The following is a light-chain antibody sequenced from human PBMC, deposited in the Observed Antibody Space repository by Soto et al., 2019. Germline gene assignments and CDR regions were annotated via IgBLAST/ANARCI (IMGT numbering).Light chain of an antibody. CDR3: QHYGSSRT. CDR1: QSVSSSY. V-gene: IGKV3-20*01. J-gene: IGKJ1*01. CDR2: GAS. Sequence: EIVLTQSPGTRSLSPGERATLSCRASQSVSSSYLAWYQQKPGQAPRVLIYGASSRATGIPDRFSGSGSGTDFTLTISRLEPEDFAVYYCQHYGSSRTFGQGTKVEIK.